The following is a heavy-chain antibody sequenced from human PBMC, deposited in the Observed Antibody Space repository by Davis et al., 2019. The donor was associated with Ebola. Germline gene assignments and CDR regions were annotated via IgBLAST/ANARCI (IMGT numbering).Heavy chain of an antibody. CDR1: GFAFGDHA. V-gene: IGHV3-30*18. D-gene: IGHD3-10*01. CDR2: ISYDGSNK. Sequence: PGGSLRLSCAASGFAFGDHAMLWVRQAPGKGLEWVAVISYDGSNKYYADSVKGRFTISRDNSKNTLYLQMNSLRAEDTAVYYCAKGLVRADYYYGMDVWGKGTTVTVSS. CDR3: AKGLVRADYYYGMDV. J-gene: IGHJ6*04.